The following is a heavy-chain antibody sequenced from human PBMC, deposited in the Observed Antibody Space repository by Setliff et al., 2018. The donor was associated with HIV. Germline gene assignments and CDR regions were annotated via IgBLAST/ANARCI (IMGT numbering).Heavy chain of an antibody. Sequence: GGSLRLSCAASGFTLSRYWMHWVRQVPGKGLIWVSRINSDGSSTSYADSVKGRFTISRDNAMNTAYLQMNSLRGEDTALYYCSLGYCSGGSCYSDPEVAFDIWGQGTMVTVSS. CDR1: GFTLSRYW. D-gene: IGHD2-15*01. CDR2: INSDGSST. V-gene: IGHV3-74*01. CDR3: SLGYCSGGSCYSDPEVAFDI. J-gene: IGHJ3*02.